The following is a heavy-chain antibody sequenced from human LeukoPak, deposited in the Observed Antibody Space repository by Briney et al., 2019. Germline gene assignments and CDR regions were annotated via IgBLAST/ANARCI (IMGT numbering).Heavy chain of an antibody. J-gene: IGHJ3*02. CDR3: ARGGYGANDDAFDI. CDR2: ISSSTNTI. Sequence: GGSLRLSCAASGFTFSSYSMNWVRQAPGKGLEWVSYISSSTNTISYADSVKGRFTISRDNAKNSLFLQVNSLRDEDTAVYYCARGGYGANDDAFDIWGQGTIVTVSS. V-gene: IGHV3-48*02. CDR1: GFTFSSYS. D-gene: IGHD4-23*01.